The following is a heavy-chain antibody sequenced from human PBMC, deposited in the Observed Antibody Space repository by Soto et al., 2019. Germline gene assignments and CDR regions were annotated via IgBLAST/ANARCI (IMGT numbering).Heavy chain of an antibody. D-gene: IGHD2-21*02. CDR3: AREATYGGNSGSGY. J-gene: IGHJ4*02. V-gene: IGHV3-7*01. Sequence: PGGSLRLSCAASGFTFSSYWMSWVRQGPGKGLEWVANIKQDGSEKYYVDSVKGRFTISRDNAKNSLYLQMNSLRAEDTAVYYCAREATYGGNSGSGYWGQGNLVTVSS. CDR1: GFTFSSYW. CDR2: IKQDGSEK.